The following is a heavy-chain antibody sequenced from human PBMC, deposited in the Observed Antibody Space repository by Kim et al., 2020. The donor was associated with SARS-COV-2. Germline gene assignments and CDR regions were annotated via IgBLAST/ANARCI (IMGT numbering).Heavy chain of an antibody. CDR1: GYTFTSYG. CDR3: AGSKDRGWYPEYFQH. V-gene: IGHV1-18*01. Sequence: ASVKVSCKSSGYTFTSYGISWVRQAPGQGLEWMGWISAYNGNTNYAQKLQGRVTMTTDTSTSTAYMELRSLRSDDTAVYYCAGSKDRGWYPEYFQHWGQGTLVTVSS. CDR2: ISAYNGNT. D-gene: IGHD6-19*01. J-gene: IGHJ1*01.